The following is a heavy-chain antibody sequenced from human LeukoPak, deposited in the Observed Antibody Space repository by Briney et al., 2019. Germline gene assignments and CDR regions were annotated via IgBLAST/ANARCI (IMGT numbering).Heavy chain of an antibody. Sequence: ASVKVSCKASGYTFTTYYMHWVRQAPGQGLQWMGWINPSTGGTKYAENFQGRVTMTRDTSINTAYMELSRLTSDDTGVYYCARQYCGGDCYNPWGQGTLAIVAS. J-gene: IGHJ5*02. CDR2: INPSTGGT. V-gene: IGHV1-2*02. CDR1: GYTFTTYY. D-gene: IGHD2-21*02. CDR3: ARQYCGGDCYNP.